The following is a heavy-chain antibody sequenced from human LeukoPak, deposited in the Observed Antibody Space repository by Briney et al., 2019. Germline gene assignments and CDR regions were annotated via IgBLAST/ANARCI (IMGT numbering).Heavy chain of an antibody. CDR1: GFSLTTSGMF. Sequence: SGPTLVNPTQTLTLTCTFSGFSLTTSGMFVSWIRQPPGKALEWLARIDWDDDKYYSTSLKTRLTISKDTSKNQVVLTMANMDPVDTATYYCARGLTYYDGMDVWGQGTTVTVSS. V-gene: IGHV2-70*11. J-gene: IGHJ6*02. CDR3: ARGLTYYDGMDV. CDR2: IDWDDDK.